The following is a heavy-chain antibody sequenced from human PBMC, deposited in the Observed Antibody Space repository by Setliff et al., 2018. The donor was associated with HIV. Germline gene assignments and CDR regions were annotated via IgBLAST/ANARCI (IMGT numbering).Heavy chain of an antibody. D-gene: IGHD5-12*01. Sequence: GGSLRLSCAASGFTFDRFWMHWVRQAPGKGLVWVSRVNRDGSSTTYADSVKDRFTISRDNAKSTLYLQMNSLRAEDTGVYYCHSGYDTEEQSYFDYWGQGALVTVSS. CDR3: HSGYDTEEQSYFDY. CDR2: VNRDGSST. CDR1: GFTFDRFW. J-gene: IGHJ4*02. V-gene: IGHV3-74*01.